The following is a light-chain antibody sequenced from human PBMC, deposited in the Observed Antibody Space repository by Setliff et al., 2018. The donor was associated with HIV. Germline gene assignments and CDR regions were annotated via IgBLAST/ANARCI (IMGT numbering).Light chain of an antibody. CDR3: CSNTGSNTLV. CDR2: QAT. V-gene: IGLV2-23*01. CDR1: SNDVGRYDL. Sequence: QSVLTQPASVSGSPGQSITISCTGTSNDVGRYDLVSWYQQHPARAPKLIIYQATRRPSGVSNRFSGSKSGNVASLTISGLQAEDEADYYCCSNTGSNTLVVGTGTKVTVL. J-gene: IGLJ1*01.